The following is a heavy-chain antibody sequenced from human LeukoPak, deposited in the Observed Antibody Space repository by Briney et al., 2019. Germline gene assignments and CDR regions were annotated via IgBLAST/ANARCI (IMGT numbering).Heavy chain of an antibody. CDR3: ARQNVFDF. CDR2: INHSGNT. D-gene: IGHD2/OR15-2a*01. J-gene: IGHJ3*01. V-gene: IGHV4-34*01. CDR1: GGSFSLYY. Sequence: SETLSLTCAVYGGSFSLYYWTWIRQSPGKGLEWIGEINHSGNTNYNPSLKSRVTISVDTSKNQFSLQVTSVTAADTAVYYCARQNVFDFWGRGTMVTVSS.